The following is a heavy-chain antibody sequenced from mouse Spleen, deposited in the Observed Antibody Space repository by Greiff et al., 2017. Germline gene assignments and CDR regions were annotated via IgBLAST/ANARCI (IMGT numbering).Heavy chain of an antibody. CDR2: IHPNSGST. Sequence: QVQLQQPGAELVKPGASVKLSCKASGYTFTSYWMHWVKQRPGQGLEWIGMIHPNSGSTNYNEKFKSKATLTVDKSSSTAYMQLSSLTSEDSAVYYCARCYDGPLYYAMDYWGQGTSVTVSS. J-gene: IGHJ4*01. CDR3: ARCYDGPLYYAMDY. V-gene: IGHV1-64*01. CDR1: GYTFTSYW. D-gene: IGHD2-1*01.